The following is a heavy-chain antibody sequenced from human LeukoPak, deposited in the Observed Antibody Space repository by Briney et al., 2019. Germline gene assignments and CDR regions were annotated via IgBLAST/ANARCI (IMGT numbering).Heavy chain of an antibody. D-gene: IGHD1-26*01. CDR3: ARDRQRRVGAPTGFDY. CDR2: ISSSSSYI. J-gene: IGHJ4*02. Sequence: PGGSLRLSCAASGFTFSSYSMNWVRQAPGKGLEWVSSISSSSSYIYYADSVKGRFTISRDNAKNSLYLQMNSLRAEDTAVYYCARDRQRRVGAPTGFDYWGQGTLVTVSS. CDR1: GFTFSSYS. V-gene: IGHV3-21*01.